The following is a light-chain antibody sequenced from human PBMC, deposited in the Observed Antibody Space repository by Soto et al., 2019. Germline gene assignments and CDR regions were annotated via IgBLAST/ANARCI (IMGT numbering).Light chain of an antibody. CDR2: KAS. Sequence: DIQMTQSPSTLSASVGDRVTLTCRASQSISSWLAWYQQKPGKAPNLLIYKASSLKSGVPSRCSGSGSGTEFTLTISSLQPDDFATYYCHQYTSGWTFGQVTKVEIK. V-gene: IGKV1-5*03. J-gene: IGKJ1*01. CDR1: QSISSW. CDR3: HQYTSGWT.